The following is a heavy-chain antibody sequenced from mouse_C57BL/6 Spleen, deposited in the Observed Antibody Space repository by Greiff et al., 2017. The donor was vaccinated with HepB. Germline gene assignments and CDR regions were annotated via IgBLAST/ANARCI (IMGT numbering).Heavy chain of an antibody. D-gene: IGHD1-1*01. V-gene: IGHV1-69*01. CDR1: GYTFTSYW. CDR2: IDPSDSYT. CDR3: ACTVVATQAYFDV. Sequence: QVQLQQPGAELVMPGASVKLSCKASGYTFTSYWMHWVKQRPGQGLEWIGEIDPSDSYTNYNQKFKGKSTLTVDKSSSTAYMQLSSLTSEDSAVYYCACTVVATQAYFDVWGTGTTVTVSS. J-gene: IGHJ1*03.